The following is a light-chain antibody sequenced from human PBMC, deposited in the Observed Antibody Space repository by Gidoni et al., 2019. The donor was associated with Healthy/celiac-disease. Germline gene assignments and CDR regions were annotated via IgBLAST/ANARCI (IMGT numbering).Light chain of an antibody. V-gene: IGKV1-5*01. J-gene: IGKJ1*01. CDR1: QSISSR. CDR2: DAS. Sequence: DIQMTQSPSTLSASVGDRVTITCRASQSISSRLAWYQQKPGKAPKLLIYDASSLESGVPSRFSGSGSATEFTLTISSLQPDDFATYYCQQYNSYSWTFGQGTKVEIK. CDR3: QQYNSYSWT.